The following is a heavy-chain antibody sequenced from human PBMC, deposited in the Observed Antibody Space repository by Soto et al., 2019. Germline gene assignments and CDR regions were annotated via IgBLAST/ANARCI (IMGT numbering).Heavy chain of an antibody. CDR2: IIPLFGTT. CDR3: AAELGFGKLSVV. V-gene: IGHV1-69*01. D-gene: IGHD3-10*01. CDR1: GDTIKNCV. J-gene: IGHJ6*02. Sequence: QVQVVQSGVEVRRPGSSVKVSCKASGDTIKNCVISWVRQAPGQGLEWMGGIIPLFGTTDFAQRFQGRLTITTDESTTTAYMELSRLRSEATATYYCAAELGFGKLSVVWGQGTTVIVSS.